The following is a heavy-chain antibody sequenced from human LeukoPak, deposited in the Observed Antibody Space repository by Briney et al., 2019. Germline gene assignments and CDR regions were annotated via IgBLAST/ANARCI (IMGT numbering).Heavy chain of an antibody. CDR3: ARTGPSASLDS. J-gene: IGHJ4*02. V-gene: IGHV3-48*03. Sequence: PGGSLRLSCAASGFTFSSSSLNWVRQAPGKGLEWVSYITSTGNTMYYSDSVKCRFTISRDNAKNSLYLQMNSLRADDTAVYYCARTGPSASLDSWGQGALVAVSS. CDR1: GFTFSSSS. CDR2: ITSTGNTM.